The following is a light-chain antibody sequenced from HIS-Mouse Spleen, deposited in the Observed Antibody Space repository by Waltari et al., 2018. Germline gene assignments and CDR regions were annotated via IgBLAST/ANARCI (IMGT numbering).Light chain of an antibody. J-gene: IGLJ1*01. CDR3: AAWDDSLNGYV. V-gene: IGLV1-44*01. Sequence: QSVLTQPPSASGTPGQRVTISCSGSSSNIGSNTVNWYQQLPGTAPKLLIYSNHRRPSRVPDRFSASKSGTSASLAISGLQSEDEADYYCAAWDDSLNGYVFGTGTKVTVL. CDR1: SSNIGSNT. CDR2: SNH.